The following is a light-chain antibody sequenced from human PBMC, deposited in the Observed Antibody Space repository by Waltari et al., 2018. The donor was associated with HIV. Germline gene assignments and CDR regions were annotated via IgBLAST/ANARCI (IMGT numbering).Light chain of an antibody. CDR3: QQYNSHSYA. CDR1: QIIDNW. CDR2: KAS. V-gene: IGKV1-5*03. J-gene: IGKJ2*01. Sequence: DVQMTQSPSTLSAGVGDKVTLTCRASQIIDNWLAWYQQKPGKSPKLLIYKASYLESGVPSRFSGSVSGADFTLIIDGLQPDDFATYYCQQYNSHSYAFGQGTKVDVK.